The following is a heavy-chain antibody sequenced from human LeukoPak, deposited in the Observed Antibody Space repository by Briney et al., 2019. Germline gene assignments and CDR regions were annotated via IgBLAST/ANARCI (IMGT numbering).Heavy chain of an antibody. Sequence: ASVKVSCKASGYTFSGFYIHWVRQAPGQGLEWMGWINPNSGGTIYAQKFQGRVTMTRVTSINTADMELNGLRSDDTAVYYCARGDGWIIDYWGQGTLVTVSS. CDR3: ARGDGWIIDY. CDR1: GYTFSGFY. J-gene: IGHJ4*02. CDR2: INPNSGGT. D-gene: IGHD5-24*01. V-gene: IGHV1-2*02.